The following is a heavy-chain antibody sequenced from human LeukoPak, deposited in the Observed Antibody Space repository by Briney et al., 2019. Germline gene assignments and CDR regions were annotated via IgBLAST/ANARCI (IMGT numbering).Heavy chain of an antibody. CDR2: ISGSSYYI. Sequence: GGSLRLSCAASGFIFSNYSMNWVRQAPGKGLEWVSSISGSSYYIYYAESVKGRFTLSRDNTKNSLYLQMNSLRAEDTAVYYCAKDMRYPPADYFDYWGQGTLVTVSS. CDR3: AKDMRYPPADYFDY. V-gene: IGHV3-21*04. D-gene: IGHD2-8*01. J-gene: IGHJ4*02. CDR1: GFIFSNYS.